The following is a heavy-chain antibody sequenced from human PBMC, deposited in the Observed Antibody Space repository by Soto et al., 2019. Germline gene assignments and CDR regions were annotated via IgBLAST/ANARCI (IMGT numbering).Heavy chain of an antibody. CDR1: GYTFTSYG. Sequence: ASVKVSCKASGYTFTSYGISWVRQAPGQGLEWMGWISAYNGNTNYAQKLQGRVTMTTDTSTSTAYMELRSLRSDDTAVYYCVRFGPYYDFWSGYYTSRYFDYWGQGTLVTVSS. CDR3: VRFGPYYDFWSGYYTSRYFDY. D-gene: IGHD3-3*01. CDR2: ISAYNGNT. V-gene: IGHV1-18*01. J-gene: IGHJ4*02.